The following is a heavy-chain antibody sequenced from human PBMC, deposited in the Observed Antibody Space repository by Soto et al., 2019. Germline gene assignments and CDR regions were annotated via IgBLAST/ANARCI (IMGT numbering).Heavy chain of an antibody. Sequence: QVQLVESGGGVVQPGRSLRLSCAASGFTFSSYAMHWVRQAPGKGLEWVAVISYDGSNKYYADSVKGRFTISRDNSKNTLYLQINSLRAEDTAVYYCARDPLQLWFRRYYYYGMDVWGQGTTVTVSS. CDR1: GFTFSSYA. V-gene: IGHV3-30-3*01. D-gene: IGHD5-18*01. CDR2: ISYDGSNK. CDR3: ARDPLQLWFRRYYYYGMDV. J-gene: IGHJ6*02.